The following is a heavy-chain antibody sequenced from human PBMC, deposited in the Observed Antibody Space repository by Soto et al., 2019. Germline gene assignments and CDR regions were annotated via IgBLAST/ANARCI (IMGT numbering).Heavy chain of an antibody. CDR1: GFTFSGHW. D-gene: IGHD2-2*01. CDR2: INTVGGSS. Sequence: EVQLVESGGDLVQPGGSLRLSCAASGFTFSGHWMNWVRQVPGKGLEWVSRINTVGGSSAYADSVKGRFTISRDNAKNTLYLQMNGLRAEDTAVYDCASEAGYCSRTSCYRRAFDTWGQGTTVTVSS. CDR3: ASEAGYCSRTSCYRRAFDT. V-gene: IGHV3-74*03. J-gene: IGHJ3*02.